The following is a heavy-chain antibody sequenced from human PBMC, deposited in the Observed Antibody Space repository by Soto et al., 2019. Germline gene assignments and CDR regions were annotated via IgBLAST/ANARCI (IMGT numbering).Heavy chain of an antibody. CDR3: AKDRGYCSGGSCPRLRNYFDY. D-gene: IGHD2-15*01. V-gene: IGHV3-23*01. Sequence: GGFLRLSCAASGFTFSIYAMSWVRHAPGKGLEWVSAISGSGGSTYYADSVKGRFTISRGNSKNTLYLQMNSLRAEDTAVYYCAKDRGYCSGGSCPRLRNYFDYWGQGTLVTVSS. CDR1: GFTFSIYA. J-gene: IGHJ4*02. CDR2: ISGSGGST.